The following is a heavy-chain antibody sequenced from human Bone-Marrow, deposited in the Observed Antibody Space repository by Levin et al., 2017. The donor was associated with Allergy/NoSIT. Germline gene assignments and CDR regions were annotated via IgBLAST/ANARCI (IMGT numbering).Heavy chain of an antibody. CDR2: ITWNSGTI. CDR3: AKSGVFDGYCLGGSCHYFDY. D-gene: IGHD2-15*01. CDR1: GFNFDDYA. V-gene: IGHV3-9*01. Sequence: AGGSLRLSCVVSGFNFDDYAMHWVRQAPGKGLEWVAGITWNSGTIGYVDSVKGRFTISRDNFKNSLYLQMDSLRPEDTALYYCAKSGVFDGYCLGGSCHYFDYWGQGTLVTVSS. J-gene: IGHJ4*02.